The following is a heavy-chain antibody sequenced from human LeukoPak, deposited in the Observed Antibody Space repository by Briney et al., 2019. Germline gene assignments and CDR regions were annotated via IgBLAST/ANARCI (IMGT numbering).Heavy chain of an antibody. Sequence: PSETLSLTCTVSGGSISSYYWSWIRQPAGKGLEWIGRIYTSGSTNYNPSLKSRVTMSVDTSKNQFSLKLSSVTAADTAVYYCARDRLVVVASGAGWFDPWGQGTLVTVSS. CDR3: ARDRLVVVASGAGWFDP. J-gene: IGHJ5*02. CDR1: GGSISSYY. V-gene: IGHV4-4*07. CDR2: IYTSGST. D-gene: IGHD2-15*01.